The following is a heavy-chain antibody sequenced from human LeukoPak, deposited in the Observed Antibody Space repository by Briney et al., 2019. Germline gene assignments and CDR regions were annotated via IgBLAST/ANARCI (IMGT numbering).Heavy chain of an antibody. Sequence: PGGSLRLSCAASGFTFSSYAMHWVRQAPGKGLEWVAVISYDGSNKYYADSVKGRFTISRDNSKNTLYLQMNSLRAEDTAVYYCARFPAYWGQGTLVTVSS. CDR3: ARFPAY. CDR1: GFTFSSYA. CDR2: ISYDGSNK. J-gene: IGHJ4*02. V-gene: IGHV3-30-3*01.